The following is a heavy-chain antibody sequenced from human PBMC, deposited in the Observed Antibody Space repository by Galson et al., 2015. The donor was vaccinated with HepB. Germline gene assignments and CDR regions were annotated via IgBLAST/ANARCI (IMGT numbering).Heavy chain of an antibody. Sequence: SLRLSCAASGFIFRSHWMHWVRQAPGKGLVWVSRINRDGSSTNYADSVKGRFAISRDNGKNTLYLQMSSLRAEDTAVYYCARGIEVVPDASGMDVWGQGTTGTGSS. D-gene: IGHD2-2*01. CDR3: ARGIEVVPDASGMDV. J-gene: IGHJ6*02. CDR2: INRDGSST. V-gene: IGHV3-74*01. CDR1: GFIFRSHW.